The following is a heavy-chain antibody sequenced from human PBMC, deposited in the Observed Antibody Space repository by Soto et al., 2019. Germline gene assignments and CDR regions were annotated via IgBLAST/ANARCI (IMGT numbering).Heavy chain of an antibody. CDR1: GYTFTNYD. CDR3: ARGPAHSSAWLPFDY. CDR2: MNPSSGET. Sequence: GASVKVSCKTSGYTFTNYDIHWVRQATGQGLEWIGWMNPSSGETGYAQKFRGRVAMTRDTSISTVYMELSSLGSEVTAVYYCARGPAHSSAWLPFDYWG. D-gene: IGHD6-19*01. V-gene: IGHV1-8*01. J-gene: IGHJ4*01.